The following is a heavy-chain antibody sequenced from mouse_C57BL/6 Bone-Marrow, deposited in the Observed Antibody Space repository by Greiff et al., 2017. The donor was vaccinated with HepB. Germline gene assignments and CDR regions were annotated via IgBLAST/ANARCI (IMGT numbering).Heavy chain of an antibody. CDR1: GYTFTSYW. CDR3: ARYDSSGYVGMDY. D-gene: IGHD3-2*02. J-gene: IGHJ4*01. V-gene: IGHV1-7*01. Sequence: QVQLKESGAELAKPGASVKLSCKASGYTFTSYWMHWVKQRPGQGLEWIGYINPSSGYTKYNQKFKDKATLTADKSSSTAYMQLSSLTYEDSAVYYCARYDSSGYVGMDYWGQGTSVTVSS. CDR2: INPSSGYT.